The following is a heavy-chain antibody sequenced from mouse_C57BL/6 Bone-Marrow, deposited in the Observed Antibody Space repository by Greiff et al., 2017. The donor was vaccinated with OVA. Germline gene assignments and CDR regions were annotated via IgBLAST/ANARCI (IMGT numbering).Heavy chain of an antibody. Sequence: VQLQQSGAELVRPGSSVKLSCKASGYTFTSYWMHWVKQRPIQGLEWIGNIDPSDSETHYNQKFKDKATLTVDKSSSTAYMQLSSLTSEDSSVYYCARTRYYYGSSYYYAMDYWGQGTSVTVSS. CDR2: IDPSDSET. J-gene: IGHJ4*01. CDR3: ARTRYYYGSSYYYAMDY. D-gene: IGHD1-1*01. V-gene: IGHV1-52*01. CDR1: GYTFTSYW.